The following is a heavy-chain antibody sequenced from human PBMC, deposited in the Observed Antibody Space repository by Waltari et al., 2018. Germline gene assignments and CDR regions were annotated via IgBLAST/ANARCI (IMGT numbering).Heavy chain of an antibody. D-gene: IGHD2-15*01. CDR2: IYPGDSDT. CDR3: ARLGYCSGGSCYLPYYYGMDV. CDR1: GYSFTSYW. J-gene: IGHJ6*02. V-gene: IGHV5-51*01. Sequence: EVQLVQSGAEVKKPGEAPKISCKGSGYSFTSYWIGWMRRVPGQVLEGMGIIYPGDSDTSYSPAFQGQVTISADKSISTAYLQWSSLKASDTAMYYCARLGYCSGGSCYLPYYYGMDVWGQGTTVTVSS.